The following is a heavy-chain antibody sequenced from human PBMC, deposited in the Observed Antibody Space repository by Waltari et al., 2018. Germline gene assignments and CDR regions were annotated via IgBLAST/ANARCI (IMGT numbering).Heavy chain of an antibody. CDR3: ARDGYGDYYLDY. Sequence: EVQLVEPAGALVPPGGSLRLSCAASGFPYSSYWMSWVRQAPGMGMEWVANIKHDDSDIYCVDTVTGRFTITRDNAKNSLFLQTNSLRYEDAAVYYCARDGYGDYYLDYWGQGTLVTVSS. CDR2: IKHDDSDI. J-gene: IGHJ4*02. CDR1: GFPYSSYW. D-gene: IGHD4-17*01. V-gene: IGHV3-7*01.